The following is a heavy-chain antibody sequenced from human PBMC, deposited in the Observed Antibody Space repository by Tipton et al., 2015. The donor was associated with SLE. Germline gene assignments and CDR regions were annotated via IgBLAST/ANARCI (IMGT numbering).Heavy chain of an antibody. Sequence: SLRLSCAASGFTFDDYGMSWVRQAPGKGLECVAVIYSVDRKYYADSVKGRFTISRDDPSNTLYLQMSGLKVDDTAVYYCAKGGSGGTIFDSWGQGTLVSVSS. V-gene: IGHV3-23*03. CDR3: AKGGSGGTIFDS. D-gene: IGHD1-7*01. J-gene: IGHJ4*02. CDR1: GFTFDDYG. CDR2: IYSVDRK.